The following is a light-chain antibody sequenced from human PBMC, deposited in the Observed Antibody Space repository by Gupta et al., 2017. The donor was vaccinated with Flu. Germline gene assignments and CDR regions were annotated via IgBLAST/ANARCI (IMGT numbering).Light chain of an antibody. CDR1: QSVSSSY. CDR3: HHDGSSPL. J-gene: IGKJ2*01. V-gene: IGKV3-20*01. CDR2: GAS. Sequence: EIVLTQSPGTLSLSPGERATLSCRASQSVSSSYLAWYQQKPGQAPRLLIYGASCRATGIPDRFRGCGEVKDFSRTSSRRETEDCAVYYVHHDGSSPLFGQGTKLEIK.